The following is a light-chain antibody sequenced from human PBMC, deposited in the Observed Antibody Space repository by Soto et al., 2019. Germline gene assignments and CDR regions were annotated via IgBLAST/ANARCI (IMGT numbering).Light chain of an antibody. CDR1: QSISSNY. V-gene: IGKV3-20*01. CDR3: QQYSSSPPEFT. CDR2: GAS. J-gene: IGKJ3*01. Sequence: EILLTQSPGTLSLSPGERATLSCRASQSISSNYLAWYQQRPGQAPRLLIFGASYRATGIPDRFSGSGSGTAFTHTISRLEPEDFAVYYCQQYSSSPPEFTFGPGTRVDSK.